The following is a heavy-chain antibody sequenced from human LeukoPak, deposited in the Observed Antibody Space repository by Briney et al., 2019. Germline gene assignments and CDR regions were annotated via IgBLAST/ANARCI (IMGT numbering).Heavy chain of an antibody. CDR3: TRDLTGPLDY. J-gene: IGHJ4*02. CDR2: INIDGSST. D-gene: IGHD3-9*01. CDR1: GFTVSSNY. V-gene: IGHV3-74*01. Sequence: GGSLRLSCAASGFTVSSNYMSWVRQAPGKGLVWVSRINIDGSSTSYADSVKGRFTISRDNAKNTLYLQMNSLSVEDTAVYYCTRDLTGPLDYWGQGTLVTVSS.